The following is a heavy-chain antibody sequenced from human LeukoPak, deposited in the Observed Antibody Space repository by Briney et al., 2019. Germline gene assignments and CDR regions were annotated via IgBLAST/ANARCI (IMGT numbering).Heavy chain of an antibody. CDR2: ISSSSSNI. CDR3: ARRENDILSPWGMGV. V-gene: IGHV3-21*01. Sequence: GGSLRVSCAASGFTFSSYGMNWVRQATGQGLEWISSISSSSSNIDYADKVQGRFTISRNNAKNSLYLQMNSLRAEDTAVYYCARRENDILSPWGMGVWGQGATVTVSS. CDR1: GFTFSSYG. D-gene: IGHD3-9*01. J-gene: IGHJ6*01.